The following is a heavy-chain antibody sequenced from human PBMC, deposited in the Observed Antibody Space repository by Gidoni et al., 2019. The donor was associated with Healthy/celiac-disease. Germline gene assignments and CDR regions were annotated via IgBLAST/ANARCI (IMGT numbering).Heavy chain of an antibody. D-gene: IGHD1-1*01. CDR3: AKDAYNWNISGLNWFDP. CDR2: ISWNSGSI. J-gene: IGHJ5*02. V-gene: IGHV3-9*01. CDR1: GFSFDDHA. Sequence: EVQLVESGGGLVQPGRSLRLSCAASGFSFDDHAMHWVRQAPGKGLEWVSGISWNSGSIGYADSVKGRFTISRDNAKNSLYLQMNSLRAEDTALYYCAKDAYNWNISGLNWFDPWGQGTLVTVSS.